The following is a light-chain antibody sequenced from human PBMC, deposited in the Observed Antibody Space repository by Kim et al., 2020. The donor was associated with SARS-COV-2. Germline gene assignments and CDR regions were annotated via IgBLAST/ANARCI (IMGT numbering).Light chain of an antibody. V-gene: IGLV3-19*01. CDR2: GKN. CDR1: SLRSYY. Sequence: SSALTHAPAVSVALGQTVRITCHGDSLRSYYASWYQQKPGQAPVLVIYGKNNRPSGIPDRFSGSSSGNTASLTITGAQAEDEADYYCNSRDSSGNHWVFGGGTQLTVL. CDR3: NSRDSSGNHWV. J-gene: IGLJ3*02.